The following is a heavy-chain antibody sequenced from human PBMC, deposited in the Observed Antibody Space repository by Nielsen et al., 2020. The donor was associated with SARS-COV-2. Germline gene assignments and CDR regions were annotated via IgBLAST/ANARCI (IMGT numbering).Heavy chain of an antibody. CDR1: GYTFTSFA. Sequence: ASVKVSCKPSGYTFTSFAIHWVRQAPGQSLEWMGWINAGNGNTKYSQKFQGRVTMTRDTSANTAYMELRSLRSDDTAVYYCARGPPTQLGGYYLQSASDFWGQGTLVTVSS. CDR3: ARGPPTQLGGYYLQSASDF. J-gene: IGHJ4*02. V-gene: IGHV1-3*01. D-gene: IGHD3-3*01. CDR2: INAGNGNT.